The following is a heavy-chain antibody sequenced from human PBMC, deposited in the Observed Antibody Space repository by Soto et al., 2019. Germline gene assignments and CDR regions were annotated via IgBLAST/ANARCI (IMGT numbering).Heavy chain of an antibody. J-gene: IGHJ4*02. CDR3: ARDSADTAMRWGFDY. D-gene: IGHD5-18*01. V-gene: IGHV1-69*08. CDR2: IIPILGIA. CDR1: GGTFSSYT. Sequence: QVQLVQSGAEVKKPGSSVKVSCKASGGTFSSYTISWVRQAPGQGLEWMGRIIPILGIANYAQKFQGRVTITADKSTSTAYMELSSLRSEDTAVYYCARDSADTAMRWGFDYRGQGTLVTVSS.